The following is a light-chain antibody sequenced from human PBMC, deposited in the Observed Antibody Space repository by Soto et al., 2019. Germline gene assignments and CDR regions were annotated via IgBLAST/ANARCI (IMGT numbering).Light chain of an antibody. V-gene: IGLV2-14*01. CDR2: EVS. J-gene: IGLJ3*02. CDR1: SSGIGYYNY. Sequence: QSALTQPASVSGSPGQSITISCTGTSSGIGYYNYVSWYQQHPGKAPKVLIYEVSNRPSGVSNRFSGSKSGNTASLTISGLQAEDEADYYCSSYEDSSILLFGGGTKLTVL. CDR3: SSYEDSSILL.